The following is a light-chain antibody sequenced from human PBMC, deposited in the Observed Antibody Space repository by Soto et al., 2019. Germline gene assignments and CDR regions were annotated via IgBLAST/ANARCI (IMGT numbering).Light chain of an antibody. Sequence: EIVLTQSPATLSLSPGERGTLSCRASQSVSSYVAWYQQKPGQAPRLLIYDAPKRATGIPARFSGSGSGTDFILTISSLEPEDFAVYYCQQRSNWPPVYTFGQGTRLEI. CDR2: DAP. J-gene: IGKJ2*01. V-gene: IGKV3-11*01. CDR1: QSVSSY. CDR3: QQRSNWPPVYT.